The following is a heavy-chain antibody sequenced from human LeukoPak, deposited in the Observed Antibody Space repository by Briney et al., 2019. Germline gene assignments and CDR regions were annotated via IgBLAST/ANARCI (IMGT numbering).Heavy chain of an antibody. J-gene: IGHJ4*02. CDR2: IRYDGSNK. Sequence: GGSLRLSCAASGFTFSSYAMHWVRQAPGKGLEWVAFIRYDGSNKYYADSVKGRFTISRDNSKNTLYLQMNSLRAEDTAVYYRAKIVISYDYVWGSYPVDYWGQGTLVTVSS. V-gene: IGHV3-30*02. CDR1: GFTFSSYA. CDR3: AKIVISYDYVWGSYPVDY. D-gene: IGHD3-16*02.